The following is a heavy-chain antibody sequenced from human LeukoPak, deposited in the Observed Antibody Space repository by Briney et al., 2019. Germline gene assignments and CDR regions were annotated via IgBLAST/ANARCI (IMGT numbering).Heavy chain of an antibody. CDR1: GGSILSTNW. CDR2: FHLNGAT. J-gene: IGHJ4*02. CDR3: TREGGAFSPFGF. V-gene: IGHV4-4*02. D-gene: IGHD1-26*01. Sequence: PSGSLSLTCAVSGGSILSTNWWSWVRQPPGKGLEGIGEFHLNGATNYNPSVKGRFTMSIDKSKNHLSLEVISVTAADTAMYYCTREGGAFSPFGFWGQGTLVTVSS.